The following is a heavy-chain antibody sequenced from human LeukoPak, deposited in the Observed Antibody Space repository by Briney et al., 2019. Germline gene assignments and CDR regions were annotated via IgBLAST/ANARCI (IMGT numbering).Heavy chain of an antibody. J-gene: IGHJ4*02. V-gene: IGHV3-23*01. Sequence: GGSLRLSCAASGFAFSSYAMSWVRQAPGKGLEWLSAISGSGGSTYYADSVKGRFTISRDNSKNTLYLQVNSLRAEDTAVYYCAKSLGSVVVTANDYWGQGTLVTVSS. CDR2: ISGSGGST. CDR1: GFAFSSYA. D-gene: IGHD2-21*02. CDR3: AKSLGSVVVTANDY.